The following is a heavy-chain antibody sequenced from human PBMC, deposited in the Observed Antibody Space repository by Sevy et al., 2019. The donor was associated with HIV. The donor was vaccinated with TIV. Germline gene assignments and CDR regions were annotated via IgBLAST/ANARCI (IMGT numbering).Heavy chain of an antibody. V-gene: IGHV3-21*01. CDR2: ISSSSSYI. D-gene: IGHD3-10*01. J-gene: IGHJ4*02. CDR3: ARDRPGEGSGSYRY. Sequence: GGSLRLSCAASGFTFSSYSMNWVRQAPGKGLEWVSSISSSSSYIYYADSVKGRFTISRDNAKNSLYLQMNSLRAEDTAVYYCARDRPGEGSGSYRYWGQGTLVTVSS. CDR1: GFTFSSYS.